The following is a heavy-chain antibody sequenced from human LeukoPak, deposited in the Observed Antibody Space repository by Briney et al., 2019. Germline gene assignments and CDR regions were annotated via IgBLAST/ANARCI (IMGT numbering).Heavy chain of an antibody. V-gene: IGHV1-2*02. D-gene: IGHD6-6*01. CDR1: GYTFTGYY. CDR3: AREGYSTSSGPLDY. CDR2: ISPDSGAT. J-gene: IGHJ4*02. Sequence: GASVKVSCKASGYTFTGYYMHWVRQAPGQGLEGMGWISPDSGATNYAQNFQGRVTMTRDTSISTAYMELSSLRSDDTAVYFCAREGYSTSSGPLDYWGQGTLVTVSS.